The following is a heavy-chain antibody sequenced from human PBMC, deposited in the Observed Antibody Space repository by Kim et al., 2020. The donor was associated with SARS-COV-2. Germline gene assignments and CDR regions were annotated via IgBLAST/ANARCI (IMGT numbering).Heavy chain of an antibody. J-gene: IGHJ6*02. CDR3: ARVSIVGATRDYYYYYGMDV. CDR2: ISYDGSNK. D-gene: IGHD1-26*01. Sequence: GGSLRLSCAASGFTFSSYAMHWVRQAPGKGLEWVAVISYDGSNKYYADSVKGRFTISRDNSKNTLYLQMNSLRAEDTAVYYCARVSIVGATRDYYYYYGMDVWGQGTTVTVSS. CDR1: GFTFSSYA. V-gene: IGHV3-30-3*01.